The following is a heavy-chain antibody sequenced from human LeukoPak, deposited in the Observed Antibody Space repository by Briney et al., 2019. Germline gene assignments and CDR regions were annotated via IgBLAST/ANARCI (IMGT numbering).Heavy chain of an antibody. D-gene: IGHD3-22*01. Sequence: GGSLRLSCAASGFTVSSNYMSWVRQAPGKGLEWVSVIYSGGSTYYADSVKGRFTISRDNSKNTLYLQMNSLRAEDTAVYYCARDYYDSSGYHYYFDYWGQGTLVTVSS. CDR2: IYSGGST. V-gene: IGHV3-66*01. J-gene: IGHJ4*02. CDR1: GFTVSSNY. CDR3: ARDYYDSSGYHYYFDY.